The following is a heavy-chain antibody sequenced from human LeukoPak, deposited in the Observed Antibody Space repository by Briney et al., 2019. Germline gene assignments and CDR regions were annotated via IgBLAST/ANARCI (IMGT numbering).Heavy chain of an antibody. J-gene: IGHJ4*02. V-gene: IGHV1-2*02. CDR2: INPNSGGT. CDR3: ARLRAVAGRMGFDY. Sequence: ASVKASCKASGYSFTTYYIHWVRQAPGQGLEWMGWINPNSGGTEYAEKFQGRVTMTRDTSISTAYMELSRLRSDDTAVYYCARLRAVAGRMGFDYWGQGTLVTVSS. D-gene: IGHD6-19*01. CDR1: GYSFTTYY.